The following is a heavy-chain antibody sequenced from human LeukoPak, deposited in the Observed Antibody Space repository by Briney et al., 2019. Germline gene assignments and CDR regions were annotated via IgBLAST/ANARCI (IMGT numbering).Heavy chain of an antibody. J-gene: IGHJ3*02. CDR1: GFTFSSYG. V-gene: IGHV3-21*01. CDR2: ISSISSYI. D-gene: IGHD1-26*01. Sequence: GGSLRLSCAASGFTFSSYGVNWVRQAPGKGLEWVSSISSISSYIYYADSVKGRFTVSRDNAKNSLYLQMDSLRAEDTAVYYCARDPSGTYYPRVSGALDIWGQGTMVTVSS. CDR3: ARDPSGTYYPRVSGALDI.